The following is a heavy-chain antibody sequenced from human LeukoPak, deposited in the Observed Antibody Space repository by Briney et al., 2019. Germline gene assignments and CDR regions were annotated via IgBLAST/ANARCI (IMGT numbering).Heavy chain of an antibody. Sequence: GASVKVSCKASGSTFTSYGISWVRQAPGQGLEWMGWISAYNGNTNYAQKLQGRVTMTTDTSTSTAYMELRSLRSDDTAVYYCARGAIFGVVIPHDYYYMDVWGKGTTVTVSS. CDR1: GSTFTSYG. J-gene: IGHJ6*03. CDR3: ARGAIFGVVIPHDYYYMDV. V-gene: IGHV1-18*01. D-gene: IGHD3-3*01. CDR2: ISAYNGNT.